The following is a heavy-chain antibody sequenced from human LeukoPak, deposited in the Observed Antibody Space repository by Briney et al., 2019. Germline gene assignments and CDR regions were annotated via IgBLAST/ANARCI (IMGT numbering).Heavy chain of an antibody. CDR1: GGSISSGGYY. V-gene: IGHV4-30-2*01. J-gene: IGHJ4*02. CDR3: AKDQTAARLGSGDY. CDR2: IYHSGST. D-gene: IGHD6-6*01. Sequence: PSETLSLTCTVSGGSISSGGYYWSWIRQPPGKGLEWIGNIYHSGSTHYNPSLKSRATISIDRSKNHFSLNLTSVTAADTAVYYCAKDQTAARLGSGDYWGQGTLVTVSS.